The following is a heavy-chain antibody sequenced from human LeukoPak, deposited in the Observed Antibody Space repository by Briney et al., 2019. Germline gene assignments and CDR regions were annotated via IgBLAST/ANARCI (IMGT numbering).Heavy chain of an antibody. Sequence: GGSLRLSCAASGFTFSSYGMHWVRQAPGKGLEWVAVISYDGSNKYYADSVKGRFTISRDNSKNTLYLQMNSLRAEDTAVYYCAKQDGSGSHFVLGGQGTLVTVSS. J-gene: IGHJ4*02. D-gene: IGHD3-10*01. CDR2: ISYDGSNK. CDR1: GFTFSSYG. V-gene: IGHV3-30*18. CDR3: AKQDGSGSHFVL.